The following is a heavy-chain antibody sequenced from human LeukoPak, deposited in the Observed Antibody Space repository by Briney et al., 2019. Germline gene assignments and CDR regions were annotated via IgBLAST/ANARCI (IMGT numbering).Heavy chain of an antibody. CDR2: ISYGGTNK. D-gene: IGHD7-27*01. CDR1: GFTFSSYA. CDR3: ARGPTRGSWPGEADY. V-gene: IGHV3-30-3*01. Sequence: GGSLRLSCAASGFTFSSYAMVWVRQAPGQGLEWVAVISYGGTNKYYAASVTGRFTISRDNSKNTLYLQMSSLTPEDTAVYYCARGPTRGSWPGEADYWGQGTRVRVSS. J-gene: IGHJ4*02.